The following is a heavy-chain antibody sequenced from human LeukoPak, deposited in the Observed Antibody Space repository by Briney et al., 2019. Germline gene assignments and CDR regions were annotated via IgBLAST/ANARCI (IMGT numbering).Heavy chain of an antibody. D-gene: IGHD2-2*01. CDR1: GGSISSGGYY. J-gene: IGHJ6*02. CDR3: ARVLGYCSSTSCYLYYYYYGMDV. CDR2: IYYSGST. V-gene: IGHV4-31*03. Sequence: SETLSLTCTVSGGSISSGGYYWSWIRQHPGKGLEWIGYIYYSGSTYYNPSLKSRVTISVDTSKNQFSLKLSSVTAADTAVYYCARVLGYCSSTSCYLYYYYYGMDVWGQGTTVTVSS.